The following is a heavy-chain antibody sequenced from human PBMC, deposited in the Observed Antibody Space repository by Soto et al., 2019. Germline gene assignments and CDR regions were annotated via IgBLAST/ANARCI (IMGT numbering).Heavy chain of an antibody. J-gene: IGHJ6*02. CDR1: GFIFSNYG. V-gene: IGHV3-30*18. Sequence: QVQLVESGGGVVQPGRSLRLSCAASGFIFSNYGVHWVRQAPGKGPEWVSVISYDGSNKYYVDSVKGRFTISRDNSRNMLFRQMSSLRTEDTAVYYCAKDLEGGEVHYYGMDVWGQGTTVTVSS. D-gene: IGHD3-10*01. CDR2: ISYDGSNK. CDR3: AKDLEGGEVHYYGMDV.